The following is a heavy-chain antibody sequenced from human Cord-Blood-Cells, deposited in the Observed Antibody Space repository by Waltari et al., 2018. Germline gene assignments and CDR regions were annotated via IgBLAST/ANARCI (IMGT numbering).Heavy chain of an antibody. CDR2: IYHSGST. Sequence: QVQLQESGPGLVKPSETLSLTCAGSGYSISSGYYWGWIRQPPGKGLEWIGSIYHSGSTNYNPSLKMRVTISVNTSKNQFSRKLRSVTAADTAVYYCARALSMGGDHAFDIWGQGTMVTVSS. CDR1: GYSISSGYY. D-gene: IGHD1-26*01. CDR3: ARALSMGGDHAFDI. J-gene: IGHJ3*02. V-gene: IGHV4-38-2*01.